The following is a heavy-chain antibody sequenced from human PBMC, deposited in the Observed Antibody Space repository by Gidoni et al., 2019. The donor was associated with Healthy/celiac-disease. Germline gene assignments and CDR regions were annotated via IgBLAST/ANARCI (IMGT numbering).Heavy chain of an antibody. Sequence: EVQLVESGGGLVKPGGSLRLSCAASGFPFSSYSMNWVRQAPGKGLEWVSSISSSNSYIYYADSVKGRFTISRDNAKKLLYLQMNSLRAEDTAVYYCARNGTYYSGSGTYYSVKYNGMDVWGQGTTVTVSS. CDR2: ISSSNSYI. CDR3: ARNGTYYSGSGTYYSVKYNGMDV. CDR1: GFPFSSYS. J-gene: IGHJ6*02. V-gene: IGHV3-21*01. D-gene: IGHD3-10*01.